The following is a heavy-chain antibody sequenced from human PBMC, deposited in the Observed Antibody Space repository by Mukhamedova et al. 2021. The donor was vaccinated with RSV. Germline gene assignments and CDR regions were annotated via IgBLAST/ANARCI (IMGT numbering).Heavy chain of an antibody. Sequence: AEYMGGRFTISRDHAKNTLFLQMSGLRPDDTAVYYCARAPSYCGGDCYHFDYWGQGTLVTVSS. J-gene: IGHJ4*02. V-gene: IGHV3-53*01. CDR3: ARAPSYCGGDCYHFDY. D-gene: IGHD2-21*02.